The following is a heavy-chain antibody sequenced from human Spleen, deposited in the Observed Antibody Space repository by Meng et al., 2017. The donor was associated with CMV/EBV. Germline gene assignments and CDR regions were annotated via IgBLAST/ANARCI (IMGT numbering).Heavy chain of an antibody. Sequence: GSLRLSCAVYGGSFSGYYWSWIRQPPGKGLEWIGEINHSGSTNYNPSLKSRVTISVDTSKNQFSLKLSSVTAADTAVYYCARTRRWQQLGYYYYGMDVWGQGTTVTVSS. D-gene: IGHD6-13*01. CDR3: ARTRRWQQLGYYYYGMDV. CDR2: INHSGST. CDR1: GGSFSGYY. J-gene: IGHJ6*02. V-gene: IGHV4-34*01.